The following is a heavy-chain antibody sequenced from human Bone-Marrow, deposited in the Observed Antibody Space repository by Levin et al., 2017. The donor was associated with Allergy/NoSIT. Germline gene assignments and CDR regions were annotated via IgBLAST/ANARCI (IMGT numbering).Heavy chain of an antibody. V-gene: IGHV3-7*01. CDR2: IKQDGSEK. CDR1: GFTFSSYW. D-gene: IGHD6-19*01. CDR3: ARDRGSGWKHRPYGMDV. J-gene: IGHJ6*02. Sequence: GGSLRLSCAASGFTFSSYWMSWVRQAPGKGLEWVANIKQDGSEKYYVDSVKGRFTISRDNAKNSLYLQMNSLRAEDTAVYYCARDRGSGWKHRPYGMDVWGQGTTVTVSS.